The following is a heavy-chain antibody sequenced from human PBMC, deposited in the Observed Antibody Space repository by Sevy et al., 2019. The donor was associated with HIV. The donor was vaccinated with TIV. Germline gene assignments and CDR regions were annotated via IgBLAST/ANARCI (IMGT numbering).Heavy chain of an antibody. Sequence: GGSLRLSCAASGFTFSNAWMSWVRQAPGKGLEWVGRIKSKTDGGTTDYAAPMKGRFTISRDDSKNKLYLQMNSLKTEDTAVYYCTTYRFLEWLYIDYWGQGTLVTVSS. V-gene: IGHV3-15*01. J-gene: IGHJ4*02. D-gene: IGHD3-3*01. CDR1: GFTFSNAW. CDR3: TTYRFLEWLYIDY. CDR2: IKSKTDGGTT.